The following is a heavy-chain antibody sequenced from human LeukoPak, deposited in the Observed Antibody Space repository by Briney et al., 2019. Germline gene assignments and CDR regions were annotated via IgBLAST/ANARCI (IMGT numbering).Heavy chain of an antibody. Sequence: GGSLRLSCTASRFTFGTYAMNWVRQAPGRGLEGVSAISGGADTTHYADSVKGRFTISRDNAKNSLYLQMNSLRAEDMALYYCAKENPYYYDSRGAFDIWGQGTMVTVSS. V-gene: IGHV3-23*01. CDR2: ISGGADTT. CDR1: RFTFGTYA. J-gene: IGHJ3*02. D-gene: IGHD3-22*01. CDR3: AKENPYYYDSRGAFDI.